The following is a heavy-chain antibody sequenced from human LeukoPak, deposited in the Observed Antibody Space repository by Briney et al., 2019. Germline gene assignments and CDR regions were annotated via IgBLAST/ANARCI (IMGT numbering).Heavy chain of an antibody. V-gene: IGHV3-7*01. J-gene: IGHJ5*02. Sequence: PGASVKVSCKASGYTFTSYWISWVRQAPGQGLQWVGYINPYDSKKYYVHYVKGRFTITRDNAKNSLYMQMNSLRADDTAVYYCARDRGTAAADFRNGWYGWFDPWGQGTLVTVSS. CDR3: ARDRGTAAADFRNGWYGWFDP. CDR1: GYTFTSYW. CDR2: INPYDSKK. D-gene: IGHD6-25*01.